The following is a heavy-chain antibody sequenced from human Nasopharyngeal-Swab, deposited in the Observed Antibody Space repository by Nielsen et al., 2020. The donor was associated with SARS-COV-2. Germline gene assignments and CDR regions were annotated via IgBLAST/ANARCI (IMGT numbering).Heavy chain of an antibody. CDR1: GLTFSSYS. CDR2: ITGNGDTT. V-gene: IGHV3-23*01. D-gene: IGHD6-13*01. J-gene: IGHJ5*02. CDR3: ARPLSRDSTWTTEANWFDP. Sequence: GGSLRLSCAASGLTFSSYSMSWLRQAPGKGLEWVSTITGNGDTTYYADSVKGRFTISRDNSENTVYLQMNSLRAEDTALYHCARPLSRDSTWTTEANWFDPWGQGTLVTVSS.